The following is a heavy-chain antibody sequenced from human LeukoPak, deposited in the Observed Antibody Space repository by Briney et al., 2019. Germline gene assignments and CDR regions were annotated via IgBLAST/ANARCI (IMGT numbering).Heavy chain of an antibody. CDR1: GGSISSGDYY. Sequence: LQTLSLTCTVSGGSISSGDYYWSWIRQPPGKGLEWIGYIYYSGSTYYNPSLKSRVTISVDTSKNQFSLKLSSVTAADTAVYYCASAAYGDGRFDYWGQGTLVTVSS. J-gene: IGHJ4*02. D-gene: IGHD4-17*01. CDR2: IYYSGST. V-gene: IGHV4-30-4*01. CDR3: ASAAYGDGRFDY.